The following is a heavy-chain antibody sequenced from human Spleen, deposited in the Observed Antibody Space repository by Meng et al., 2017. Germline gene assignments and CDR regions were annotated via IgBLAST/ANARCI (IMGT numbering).Heavy chain of an antibody. CDR3: ARVYYGSGSYLGDVNADYYYGMDV. Sequence: SETLSLTCTVSGGSITSNNYNWGWIRQPPGKGLEWIGSIYHSGSIYYNPSLKSRVTISIDTSKNQFSLKLSSVTAADTAVYYCARVYYGSGSYLGDVNADYYYGMDVWGQGTTVTVSS. CDR2: IYHSGSI. V-gene: IGHV4-39*07. D-gene: IGHD3-10*01. CDR1: GGSITSNNYN. J-gene: IGHJ6*02.